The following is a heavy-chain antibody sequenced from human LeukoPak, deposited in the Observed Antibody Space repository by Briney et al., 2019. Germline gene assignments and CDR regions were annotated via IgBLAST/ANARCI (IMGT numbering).Heavy chain of an antibody. J-gene: IGHJ4*02. V-gene: IGHV3-30*18. CDR2: ISYDGGNK. D-gene: IGHD1-1*01. CDR3: AKVQDHPRRSPLDY. CDR1: GFTFSSYG. Sequence: GGSLRLSCAASGFTFSSYGMHWVRQAPGKGLEWVAVISYDGGNKYYADSVKGRFTISRDNSKNTLYLQMNSLRAEDMAVYYCAKVQDHPRRSPLDYWGQGTLVTVSS.